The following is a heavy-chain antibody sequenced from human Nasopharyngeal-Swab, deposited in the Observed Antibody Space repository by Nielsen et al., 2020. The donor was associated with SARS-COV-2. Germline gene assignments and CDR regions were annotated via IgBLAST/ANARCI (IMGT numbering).Heavy chain of an antibody. CDR1: GGSISSGGYY. Sequence: SETLSLTCTVSGGSISSGGYYWSWIRQHPGKGLEWIGYPYYSGSTYYNPSLKSRVTISVDTSQNQFSLKLSSVTAADTAVYYCARAWITMIVVVDAFDIWGQGTMVTVSS. CDR2: PYYSGST. V-gene: IGHV4-31*03. D-gene: IGHD3-22*01. CDR3: ARAWITMIVVVDAFDI. J-gene: IGHJ3*02.